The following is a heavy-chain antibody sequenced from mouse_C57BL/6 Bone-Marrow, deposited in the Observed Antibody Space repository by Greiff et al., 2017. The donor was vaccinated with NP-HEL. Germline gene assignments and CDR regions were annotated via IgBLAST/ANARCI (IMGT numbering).Heavy chain of an antibody. V-gene: IGHV1-50*01. J-gene: IGHJ4*01. CDR1: GYTFTSYW. CDR2: IDPSDSYT. CDR3: ARGSNYVIGYAMDY. D-gene: IGHD2-5*01. Sequence: QVQLQQPGAELVKPGASVKLSCKASGYTFTSYWMQWVKQRPGQGLEWIGEIDPSDSYTNYNQKFKGKATLTVDTSSSTAYMQLSSLTSEDSAVYYCARGSNYVIGYAMDYWGQGTSVTVSS.